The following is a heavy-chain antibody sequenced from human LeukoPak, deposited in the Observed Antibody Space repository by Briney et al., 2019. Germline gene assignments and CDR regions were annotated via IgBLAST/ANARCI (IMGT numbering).Heavy chain of an antibody. CDR2: IKSKTDGGTT. J-gene: IGHJ3*02. V-gene: IGHV3-15*01. D-gene: IGHD3-10*02. Sequence: GGSLRLSCAASGITFSSAWMSWVRQAPGKGLEWVGRIKSKTDGGTTDYAAPVKGRFTISRDDSKNTLYLQMNSLKTEDTAVYYCTYSRVTMSPDAFDIWGQGTMVTVSS. CDR3: TYSRVTMSPDAFDI. CDR1: GITFSSAW.